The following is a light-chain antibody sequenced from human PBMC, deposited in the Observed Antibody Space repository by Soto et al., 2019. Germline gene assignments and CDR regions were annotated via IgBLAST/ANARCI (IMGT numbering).Light chain of an antibody. CDR2: EVS. CDR1: SSDVGSYNL. J-gene: IGLJ1*01. CDR3: CSYAGSTPDV. V-gene: IGLV2-23*02. Sequence: QSALTQPASVSGSPGQSITISCTGTSSDVGSYNLVSWYQQHPGKAPKLMNYEVSKRPSGVSNSFSGSKSGNTASLTISGLQAEDEADYYCCSYAGSTPDVFGTGTKVTVL.